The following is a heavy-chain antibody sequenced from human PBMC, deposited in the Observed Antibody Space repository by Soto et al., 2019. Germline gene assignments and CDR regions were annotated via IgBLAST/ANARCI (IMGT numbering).Heavy chain of an antibody. CDR1: GYSFTSLD. Sequence: QVQLVQSGAEVREPGASVKVSCKASGYSFTSLDINWVRQTTGQGLEWMGWMQPSSGRTGYAQKFPGRVTMNRDTSLNTAYMEMSSLTYDDAAFYYCARGVTAGVDYWGQVTLVTVSS. D-gene: IGHD1-26*01. V-gene: IGHV1-8*01. CDR2: MQPSSGRT. J-gene: IGHJ4*02. CDR3: ARGVTAGVDY.